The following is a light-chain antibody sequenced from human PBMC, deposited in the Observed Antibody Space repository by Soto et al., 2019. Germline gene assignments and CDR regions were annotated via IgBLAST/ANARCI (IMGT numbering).Light chain of an antibody. CDR3: QQHYSTPLT. CDR2: WAS. J-gene: IGKJ4*01. Sequence: DIVMTQSPDSLAVSLGERATINCKSRRSVLYSANSKNYLAWYQQKPGQPPKMLIYWASTRASGVPDRFSGSGSGTDFTLTISSLQAEDVAVYYCQQHYSTPLTFGGGTKVDIK. CDR1: RSVLYSANSKNY. V-gene: IGKV4-1*01.